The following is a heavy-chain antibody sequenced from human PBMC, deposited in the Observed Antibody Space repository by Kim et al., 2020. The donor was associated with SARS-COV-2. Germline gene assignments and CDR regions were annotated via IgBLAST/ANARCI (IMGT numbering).Heavy chain of an antibody. Sequence: ASVKVSCKASGYTFTSYAINWVRQATGQGLEWMGWMNPNSGNTGYAQKFQGRVTMTRNTSISTAYMELSSLRSEDTAVYYCATGKWVGELFFDYWGQGTLGTVSS. V-gene: IGHV1-8*01. J-gene: IGHJ4*02. CDR3: ATGKWVGELFFDY. CDR2: MNPNSGNT. D-gene: IGHD3-10*01. CDR1: GYTFTSYA.